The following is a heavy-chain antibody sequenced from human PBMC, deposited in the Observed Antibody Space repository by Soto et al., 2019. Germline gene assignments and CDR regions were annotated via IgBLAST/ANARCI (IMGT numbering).Heavy chain of an antibody. J-gene: IGHJ5*02. Sequence: PSETLSLTCAVCGGSFSGYYWSWIRKHPGKGLEWIGGINHGGSTNYNPSLKSRVTISVDTSKNQFSLKLSSVTAADTAVYYCARGRIVLVPAAKYNWFDPWGQGTLVTVSS. CDR3: ARGRIVLVPAAKYNWFDP. CDR1: GGSFSGYY. V-gene: IGHV4-34*01. D-gene: IGHD2-2*01. CDR2: INHGGST.